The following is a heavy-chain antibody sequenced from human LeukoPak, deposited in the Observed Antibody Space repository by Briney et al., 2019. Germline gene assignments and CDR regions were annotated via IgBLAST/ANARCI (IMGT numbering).Heavy chain of an antibody. J-gene: IGHJ4*02. CDR2: IKEDGSEK. CDR1: GFTFSNYR. Sequence: GGSLRLSCAASGFTFSNYRMSWVRQAPGKGLEWVANIKEDGSEKHYVESVKGRFTISRDSAKNSLYLQMNSLRAEDTAVYYCARNERWGQGTLVTVSS. CDR3: ARNER. V-gene: IGHV3-7*01.